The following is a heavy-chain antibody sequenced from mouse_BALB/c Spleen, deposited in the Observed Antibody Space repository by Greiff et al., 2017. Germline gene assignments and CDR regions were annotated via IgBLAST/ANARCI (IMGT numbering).Heavy chain of an antibody. CDR2: ISYSGST. D-gene: IGHD4-1*01. CDR1: GYSITSDYA. V-gene: IGHV3-2*02. Sequence: EVQLQESGPGLVKPSQSLSLTCTVTGYSITSDYAWNWIRQFPGNKLEWMGYISYSGSTSYNPSLKSRISITRDTSKNQFFLQLNSVTTEDTATYYCARRDWDGGFAYWGQGTLVTVSA. CDR3: ARRDWDGGFAY. J-gene: IGHJ3*01.